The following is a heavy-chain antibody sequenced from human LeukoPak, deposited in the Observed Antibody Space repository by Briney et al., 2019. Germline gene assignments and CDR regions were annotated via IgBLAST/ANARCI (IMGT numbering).Heavy chain of an antibody. D-gene: IGHD3-9*01. CDR2: IYLSGST. Sequence: PSQSMSLTCTVSGGSISSGGYSRSWLRQPPGKGLEWIGHIYLSGSTYCNPSLKSRVTISVDRSQNQFSLKLSSVTAADTAVYYCARDPRYYDILTGDYYYYGMDVWGQGTTVTVSS. V-gene: IGHV4-30-2*01. CDR3: ARDPRYYDILTGDYYYYGMDV. J-gene: IGHJ6*02. CDR1: GGSISSGGYS.